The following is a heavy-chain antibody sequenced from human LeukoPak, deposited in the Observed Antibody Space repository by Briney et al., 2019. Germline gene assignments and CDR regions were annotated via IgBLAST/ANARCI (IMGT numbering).Heavy chain of an antibody. Sequence: SETLSLTCTVSGGSISSYYWSWIRQPPGKGLEWIGYIYYSGSTNYNPSLKSRVTISVDTSKNQFSLKLSSVTAADTAVYYCASGYGSSGRFDYWGQGTLVTVSS. CDR2: IYYSGST. J-gene: IGHJ4*02. V-gene: IGHV4-59*01. CDR1: GGSISSYY. D-gene: IGHD3-10*01. CDR3: ASGYGSSGRFDY.